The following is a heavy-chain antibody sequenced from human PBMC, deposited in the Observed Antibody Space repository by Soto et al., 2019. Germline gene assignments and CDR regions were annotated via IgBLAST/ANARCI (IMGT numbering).Heavy chain of an antibody. V-gene: IGHV3-30*03. CDR3: ARVATRLQSMEVLEY. CDR1: GFIFRDYL. Sequence: QVQLVESGGGVVQPGTSLRLSCKASGFIFRDYLIHWVRQAPGKGLEWLAVLSFDGTAEYYADSTRGRFTISRDIPKSTTYLVINNVRGEDTAMDYCARVATRLQSMEVLEYLGQGTLVTVPS. D-gene: IGHD2-21*02. CDR2: LSFDGTAE. J-gene: IGHJ4*02.